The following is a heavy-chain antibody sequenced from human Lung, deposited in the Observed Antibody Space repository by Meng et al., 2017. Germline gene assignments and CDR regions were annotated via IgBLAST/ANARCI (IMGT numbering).Heavy chain of an antibody. CDR3: ARGPTTMAHDFDY. J-gene: IGHJ4*02. V-gene: IGHV4-34*01. CDR2: INHSGST. CDR1: GGSFSDYY. D-gene: IGHD4-11*01. Sequence: QVQLQQWGAGLLKPSKTLSLTCVVSGGSFSDYYWSWIRQPPGNGLEWIGEINHSGSTNYNPSLESRATISVDTSQNNLSLKLSSVTAADSAVYYCARGPTTMAHDFDYWGQGTLVTVSS.